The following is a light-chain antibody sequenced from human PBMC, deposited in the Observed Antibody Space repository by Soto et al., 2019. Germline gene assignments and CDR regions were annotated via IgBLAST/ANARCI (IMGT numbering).Light chain of an antibody. J-gene: IGLJ1*01. Sequence: QSALTQPASVSGSPGRSIAISCTGTSSDVGGYNYVSWYQQHPGKAPKLMIYAVTDRPSGVSSRFSGSKSGNTASLTISGLQAEDEADYYCSSYTSSSTLFGTGTKVTV. CDR3: SSYTSSSTL. V-gene: IGLV2-14*01. CDR1: SSDVGGYNY. CDR2: AVT.